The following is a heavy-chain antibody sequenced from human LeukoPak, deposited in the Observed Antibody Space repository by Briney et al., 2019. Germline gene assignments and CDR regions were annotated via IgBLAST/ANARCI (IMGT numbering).Heavy chain of an antibody. CDR3: SNGSEHAFDI. V-gene: IGHV3-74*01. CDR1: GFTFSSYW. J-gene: IGHJ3*02. CDR2: INSDGSST. D-gene: IGHD1-1*01. Sequence: GGSLRLSCAASGFTFSSYWMHWVRQVPGKGLVWVSRINSDGSSTSYADSVKGRFTISRDNAKNTLYVQMNSLRAEDTAVYYCSNGSEHAFDIWGRGTMITVSS.